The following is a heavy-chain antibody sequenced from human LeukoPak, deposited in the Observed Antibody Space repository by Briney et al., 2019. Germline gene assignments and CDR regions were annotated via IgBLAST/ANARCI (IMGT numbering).Heavy chain of an antibody. CDR3: AKSFGIAAAGIDY. V-gene: IGHV3-30*02. CDR2: IRYDGSNK. CDR1: GFTFSSYG. Sequence: GGSLRLSCAASGFTFSSYGMHWVRQASGKGLEWVAFIRYDGSNKYYADSVKGRFTISRDNSKNTLYLQMNSLRAEDTAVYYCAKSFGIAAAGIDYWGQGTLVTVSS. D-gene: IGHD6-13*01. J-gene: IGHJ4*02.